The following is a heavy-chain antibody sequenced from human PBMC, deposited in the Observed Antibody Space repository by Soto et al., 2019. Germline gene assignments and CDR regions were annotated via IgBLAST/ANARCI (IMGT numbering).Heavy chain of an antibody. CDR2: IYYSGST. CDR1: GYSITSNNW. D-gene: IGHD6-19*01. CDR3: ARKPAGVGWLDH. J-gene: IGHJ5*02. V-gene: IGHV4-28*01. Sequence: SETLSLTCAISGYSITSNNWWGWIRQPPGKGLEWIGYIYYSGSTYYSPFLEGRVTMSVDTSRNHFSLKLSSVTAVDTAVYYCARKPAGVGWLDHWGQGTLVT.